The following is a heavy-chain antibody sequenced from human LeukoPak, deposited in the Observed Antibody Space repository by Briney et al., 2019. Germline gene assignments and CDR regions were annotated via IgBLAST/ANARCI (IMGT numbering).Heavy chain of an antibody. V-gene: IGHV3-21*01. Sequence: GGSLRLSCAASGFTFSSYSMNWVRQAPGKGLEWVSSISSSSSYIYYADSVKGRFTISRDNSKNTLYLQMNSLRAEDTAVYYCARDRELYSSSWYPSYYFDYWGQGTLVTVSS. CDR1: GFTFSSYS. D-gene: IGHD6-13*01. CDR3: ARDRELYSSSWYPSYYFDY. J-gene: IGHJ4*02. CDR2: ISSSSSYI.